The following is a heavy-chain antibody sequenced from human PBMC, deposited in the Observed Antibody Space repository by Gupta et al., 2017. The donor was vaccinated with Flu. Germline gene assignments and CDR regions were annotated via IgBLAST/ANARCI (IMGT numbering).Heavy chain of an antibody. D-gene: IGHD3-9*01. CDR1: GGSISSSNW. V-gene: IGHV4-4*02. J-gene: IGHJ4*02. CDR3: ARGEIRYCDWPHYFDY. Sequence: QVQLQESGPGLVKPSGTLSLTCAVSGGSISSSNWWSWVRQPPGKGLEWIGEIYHSGSTNYNPSRKRRVTISVDKSKNQCALKLSSVTAAETAVYYCARGEIRYCDWPHYFDYGGQGTLVTVSS. CDR2: IYHSGST.